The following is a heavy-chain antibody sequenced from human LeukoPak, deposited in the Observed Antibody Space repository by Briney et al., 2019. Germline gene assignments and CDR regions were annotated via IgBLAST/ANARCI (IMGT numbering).Heavy chain of an antibody. Sequence: ETLSLTCAVYGGSFSGYYWSWVRQAPGKGLEWVSVIYSGGSTYYADSVKGRFTISRDNSKNTLYLQMNSLRAEDTAVYYCARGSSSGWYYFDYWGQGTLVTVSS. J-gene: IGHJ4*02. CDR2: IYSGGST. V-gene: IGHV3-53*01. CDR1: GGSFSGYY. CDR3: ARGSSSGWYYFDY. D-gene: IGHD6-19*01.